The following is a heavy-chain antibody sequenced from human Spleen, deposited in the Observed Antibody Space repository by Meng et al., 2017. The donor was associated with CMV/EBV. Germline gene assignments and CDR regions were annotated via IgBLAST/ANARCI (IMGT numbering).Heavy chain of an antibody. Sequence: LMQHWGGGLLNLLESRCLTCAFYGESFSGNNWNWIRQPPGKGLEWIGEINHSGSTNYNPSLKSRVTISVDTSKNQFSLKVRSVIAADTAVYYCARQRESRTGFDSWGQGTLVTVSS. D-gene: IGHD1-14*01. J-gene: IGHJ4*02. CDR1: GESFSGNN. CDR3: ARQRESRTGFDS. V-gene: IGHV4-34*01. CDR2: INHSGST.